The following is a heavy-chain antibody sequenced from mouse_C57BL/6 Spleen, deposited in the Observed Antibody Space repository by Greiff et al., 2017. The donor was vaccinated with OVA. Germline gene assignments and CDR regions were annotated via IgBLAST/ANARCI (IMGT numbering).Heavy chain of an antibody. Sequence: VQLQQSGPELVKPGASVKLSCKASGYTFTSYDINWVKPRPGQGLEWIGWIYPRDGSTKYNEKFKGKATLTVDTSSSTAYMELHSLTSEDSAVYFCARGYGNYLYYFDYWGQGTTLTVSS. V-gene: IGHV1-85*01. J-gene: IGHJ2*01. CDR2: IYPRDGST. D-gene: IGHD2-1*01. CDR1: GYTFTSYD. CDR3: ARGYGNYLYYFDY.